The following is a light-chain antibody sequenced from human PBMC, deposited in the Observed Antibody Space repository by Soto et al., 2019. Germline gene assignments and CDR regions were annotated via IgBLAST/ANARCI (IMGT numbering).Light chain of an antibody. V-gene: IGKV3-20*01. CDR3: QQYDTSLYT. CDR1: QSVSSSY. CDR2: GAS. J-gene: IGKJ2*01. Sequence: EIVLTQSPGTLSLSPGERATLSCRASQSVSSSYVAWYQQKPGQAPRLLIYGASSRATGIPDRFSGSGSGKDFTLTISRLEPEDFAVYYCQQYDTSLYTFGQGTKLEIK.